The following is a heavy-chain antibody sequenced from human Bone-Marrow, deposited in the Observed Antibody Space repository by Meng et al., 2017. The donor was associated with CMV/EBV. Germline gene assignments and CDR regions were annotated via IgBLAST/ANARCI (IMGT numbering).Heavy chain of an antibody. CDR1: GFTFSNYA. D-gene: IGHD6-19*01. CDR3: AKDQQYISGWYCFDY. CDR2: IIGSADRT. J-gene: IGHJ4*02. V-gene: IGHV3-23*01. Sequence: SGFTFSNYAMNWVRQAPGKGLEWVSQIIGSADRTYYADSVKGRFTISRDNSKNTLYLQMNSLRAEDTAVYFCAKDQQYISGWYCFDYWGQGTLVTVSS.